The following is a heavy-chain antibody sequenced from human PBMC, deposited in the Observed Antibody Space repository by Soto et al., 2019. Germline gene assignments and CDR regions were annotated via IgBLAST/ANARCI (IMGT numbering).Heavy chain of an antibody. CDR2: VYYSGTT. V-gene: IGHV4-61*01. Sequence: KPSETLSLTCSVSGGSVSDKTYYWSWIRQPPGKRLEWIGYVYYSGTTNYNPSPKSRVTISVDLSKNRFSLRLSSVTTADTALYYCARTTAVPNTLRSRYFFDYWGQGTLVTVSS. CDR1: GGSVSDKTYY. J-gene: IGHJ4*02. CDR3: ARTTAVPNTLRSRYFFDY. D-gene: IGHD4-17*01.